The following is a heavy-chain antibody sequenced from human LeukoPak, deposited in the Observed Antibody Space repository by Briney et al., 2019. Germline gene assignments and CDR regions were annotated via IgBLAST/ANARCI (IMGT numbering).Heavy chain of an antibody. D-gene: IGHD3-10*01. V-gene: IGHV1-8*01. CDR2: MNPNSGNT. CDR1: GYTFTSYD. Sequence: ASVKVSCKASGYTFTSYDINWVRQATGQGLEWMGWMNPNSGNTGYAQKFQGRVTITRNTSIRTAYMELSSLRSEDTAVYYCARVRIGRFGELYLDYWGRGTLVTVSS. CDR3: ARVRIGRFGELYLDY. J-gene: IGHJ4*02.